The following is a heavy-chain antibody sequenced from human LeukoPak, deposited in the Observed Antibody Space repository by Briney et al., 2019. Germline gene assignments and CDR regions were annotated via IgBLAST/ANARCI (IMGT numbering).Heavy chain of an antibody. CDR2: ISSSSSYI. J-gene: IGHJ4*02. CDR1: GFTFSSYS. D-gene: IGHD6-19*01. CDR3: ARDGIAVATLDY. V-gene: IGHV3-21*01. Sequence: GGSLRLSCAASGFTFSSYSMNWVRQAPGKGLEWVSSISSSSSYIHYADSVKGRFTISRDNAKNSLYLQMNSLRAEDTAVYYCARDGIAVATLDYWGQGTLVTVSS.